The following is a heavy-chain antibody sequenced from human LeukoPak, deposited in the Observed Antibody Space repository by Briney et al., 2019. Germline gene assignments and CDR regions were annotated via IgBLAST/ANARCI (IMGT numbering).Heavy chain of an antibody. D-gene: IGHD5-18*01. CDR2: IYNSGST. Sequence: SETLSLTCTVSGDSISSYYRSWIPQPPGKGLEWIGYIYNSGSTNYNPSLKSRVTISVDTSKKQFSLKLSSVTAADTAVYYCARFGTVYSYGTWGQGTLVIVSS. CDR1: GDSISSYY. J-gene: IGHJ5*02. V-gene: IGHV4-59*08. CDR3: ARFGTVYSYGT.